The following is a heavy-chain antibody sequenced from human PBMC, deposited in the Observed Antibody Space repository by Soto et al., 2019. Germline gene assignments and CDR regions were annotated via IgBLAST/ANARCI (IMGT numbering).Heavy chain of an antibody. D-gene: IGHD3-10*02. CDR3: ARDLTMLGTPGDDFDY. CDR1: GFTFSDYW. Sequence: EVQLVESGGGLVQPGGSLRLSCAASGFTFSDYWMHWVRQVPGRGLVWVSRIKEGGTITTYADSVKGRFTIARDNAKNTVYLQMNSLRAEDTAVYYCARDLTMLGTPGDDFDYWGQGTLVTVSS. CDR2: IKEGGTIT. V-gene: IGHV3-74*03. J-gene: IGHJ4*02.